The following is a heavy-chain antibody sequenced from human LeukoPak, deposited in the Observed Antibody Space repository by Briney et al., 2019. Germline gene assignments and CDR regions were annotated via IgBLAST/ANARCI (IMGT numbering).Heavy chain of an antibody. CDR3: ARAGYYDSSGHDY. J-gene: IGHJ4*02. D-gene: IGHD3-22*01. CDR1: GFTLSSYW. Sequence: GGSLRLSCAASGFTLSSYWMHWVRQAPGKGLEWVSYIGPSGSNISYADSVKGRFTISRDNAKDSLYLQMNSLRAEDTAVYYCARAGYYDSSGHDYWGQGTLVTVSS. CDR2: IGPSGSNI. V-gene: IGHV3-48*01.